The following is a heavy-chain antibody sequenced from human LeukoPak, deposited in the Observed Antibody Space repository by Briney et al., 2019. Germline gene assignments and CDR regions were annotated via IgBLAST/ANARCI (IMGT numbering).Heavy chain of an antibody. D-gene: IGHD1-26*01. CDR1: GFTFSSYG. V-gene: IGHV3-30*02. J-gene: IGHJ4*02. Sequence: GGSLRLSCAASGFTFSSYGMHWVRQAPGKGLEWVAFIRYDGSNKYYADSVKGRFTISRDNSKNTLYLQMNSLRAEDTAVYYCAKDGGSYYLYYFDYWGQGTLVTVSS. CDR2: IRYDGSNK. CDR3: AKDGGSYYLYYFDY.